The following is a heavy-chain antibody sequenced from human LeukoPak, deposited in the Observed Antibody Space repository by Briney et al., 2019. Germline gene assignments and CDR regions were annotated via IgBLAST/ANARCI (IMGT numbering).Heavy chain of an antibody. V-gene: IGHV3-7*01. Sequence: PGGSLRLSCAASGFSFSSYWMTWIRQAPGKGLEWVANIKQDGSAKYYVDSVKGRFTISRDNAKNSLYLQMNSLRAEDTAVYYCARDQTLFQGSSSWPYYWGQGTLVTVSS. J-gene: IGHJ4*02. CDR1: GFSFSSYW. CDR2: IKQDGSAK. CDR3: ARDQTLFQGSSSWPYY. D-gene: IGHD6-13*01.